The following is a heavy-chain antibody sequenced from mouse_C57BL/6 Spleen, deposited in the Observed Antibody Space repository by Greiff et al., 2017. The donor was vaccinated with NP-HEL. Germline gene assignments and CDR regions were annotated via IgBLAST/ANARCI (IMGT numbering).Heavy chain of an antibody. Sequence: QVQLQQSDAELVKPGASVKISCKVSGYTFTDHTIHWMKQRPEQGLEWIGYIYPRDGSTKYNEKFKGKATLTADKSSSTAYMQLNCLTSEDSAVYFCARCYYGSSLGYAMDYWGQGTSVTVSS. J-gene: IGHJ4*01. D-gene: IGHD1-1*01. CDR1: GYTFTDHT. CDR3: ARCYYGSSLGYAMDY. CDR2: IYPRDGST. V-gene: IGHV1-78*01.